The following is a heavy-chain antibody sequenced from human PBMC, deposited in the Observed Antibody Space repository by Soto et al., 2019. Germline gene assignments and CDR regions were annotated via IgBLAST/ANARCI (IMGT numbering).Heavy chain of an antibody. Sequence: SDTLSLTCTVSGGSVSSGDYYWSWIRQPPGKGLEWIGSIYYSGSTYYNPSLKSRVTISVDTSKNQFSLKLSSVTAADTAVYYCARAHYGDYGYGMDVWGQGTTVTVSS. J-gene: IGHJ6*02. CDR3: ARAHYGDYGYGMDV. CDR1: GGSVSSGDYY. D-gene: IGHD4-17*01. CDR2: IYYSGST. V-gene: IGHV4-30-4*02.